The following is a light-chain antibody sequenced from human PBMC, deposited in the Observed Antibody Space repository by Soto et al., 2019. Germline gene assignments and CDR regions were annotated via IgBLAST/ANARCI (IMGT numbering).Light chain of an antibody. CDR1: QSVSDN. Sequence: EIIMTQSPATLSVSPGERVTLSCRASQSVSDNVAWYQQRPGQSPRLLMRSASARAAGLPARFSGSGSGTEFSLSIHSLQSEDFAVYFCQQYNDWPITFGQGTRLETK. J-gene: IGKJ5*01. CDR3: QQYNDWPIT. V-gene: IGKV3-15*01. CDR2: SAS.